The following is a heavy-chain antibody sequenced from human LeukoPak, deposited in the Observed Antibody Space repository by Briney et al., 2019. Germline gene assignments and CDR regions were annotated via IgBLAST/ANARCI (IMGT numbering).Heavy chain of an antibody. CDR1: GFTFSSYA. D-gene: IGHD3-22*01. CDR2: ISVSGQST. V-gene: IGHV3-23*01. CDR3: AKNHDSNGYHTDDAFDI. Sequence: GGSLRPCCVASGFTFSSYAMNWVRQAPGKGLEWVSVISVSGQSTYYADCVKGRFTISRDISKNTLYLQMNSLRAEDTGVYYCAKNHDSNGYHTDDAFDIWGQGTMVTVSS. J-gene: IGHJ3*02.